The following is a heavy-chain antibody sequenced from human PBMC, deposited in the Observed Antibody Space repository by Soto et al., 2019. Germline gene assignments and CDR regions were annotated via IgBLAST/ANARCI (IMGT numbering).Heavy chain of an antibody. CDR3: AKGDDILTGSYFDY. CDR1: GFTFRGYA. V-gene: IGHV3-23*01. Sequence: PGGSLRLSCEGSGFTFRGYAMSWVRQPPGKGLEWVTAITGGGDDTYHSDSVKGRFTISRDNSKNTLYLQMNSLRAEDTAVYYCAKGDDILTGSYFDYWGQGTLVTVSS. J-gene: IGHJ4*02. D-gene: IGHD3-9*01. CDR2: ITGGGDDT.